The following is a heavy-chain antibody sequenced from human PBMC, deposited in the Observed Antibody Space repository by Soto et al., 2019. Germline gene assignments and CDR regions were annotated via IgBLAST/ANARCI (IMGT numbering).Heavy chain of an antibody. CDR2: VYYSGST. J-gene: IGHJ5*02. CDR3: ARSSLAPFEYSSSVNWFDP. Sequence: QVQLQESGPGLVKPSQTLSLTCTVSGGSISSGGYYWSWIRQHPGKGLEWIGYVYYSGSTYYYPALTSRVTISVDEYKNQFSLKLSSVTAADTAVYYCARSSLAPFEYSSSVNWFDPWGQGTLVTVSS. D-gene: IGHD6-6*01. V-gene: IGHV4-31*03. CDR1: GGSISSGGYY.